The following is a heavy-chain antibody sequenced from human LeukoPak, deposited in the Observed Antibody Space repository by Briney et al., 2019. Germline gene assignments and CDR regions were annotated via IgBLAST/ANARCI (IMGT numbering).Heavy chain of an antibody. Sequence: GESLKISCKGSGYSFTSYWIGWVRQMPGKGLEWMGIIYPGDSDTRYSPSFQGQVTISADKSIGTAYLQWSSLKALDTAMYYCARLYCGGDCYSAEYFQHWGQGTLVTVSS. CDR1: GYSFTSYW. D-gene: IGHD2-21*02. J-gene: IGHJ1*01. V-gene: IGHV5-51*01. CDR2: IYPGDSDT. CDR3: ARLYCGGDCYSAEYFQH.